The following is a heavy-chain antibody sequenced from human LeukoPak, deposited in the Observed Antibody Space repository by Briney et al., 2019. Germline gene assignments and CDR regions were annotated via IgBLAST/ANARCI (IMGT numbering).Heavy chain of an antibody. D-gene: IGHD2-21*01. CDR3: ARGDIPDF. CDR1: GYSISSGYY. Sequence: PSETLSLTCGVSGYSISSGYYWGWIWQSPGKGLEWIGSIYHSGNTYYNLSLKSRVTISVDTSKNQFSLKLSSVTAADTAVYYCARGDIPDFWGQGTLVTVSS. V-gene: IGHV4-38-2*01. CDR2: IYHSGNT. J-gene: IGHJ4*02.